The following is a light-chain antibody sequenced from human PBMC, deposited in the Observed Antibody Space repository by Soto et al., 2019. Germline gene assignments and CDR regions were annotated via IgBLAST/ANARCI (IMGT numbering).Light chain of an antibody. CDR2: KAS. J-gene: IGKJ1*01. Sequence: DVQLTQSPSTLSASVGDRVTITCRASQSVSSWLAWYQAKPGKARNLLIYKASTLESGVPSRFSGSGSGTEFTLTISSLQPDDFATYYCQQYRSYSWTFGQGTKVEI. V-gene: IGKV1-5*03. CDR3: QQYRSYSWT. CDR1: QSVSSW.